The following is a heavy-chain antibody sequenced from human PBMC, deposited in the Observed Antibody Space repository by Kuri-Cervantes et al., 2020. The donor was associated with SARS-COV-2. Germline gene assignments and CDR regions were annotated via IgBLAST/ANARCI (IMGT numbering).Heavy chain of an antibody. CDR3: VRTPHLGAFDF. D-gene: IGHD2-15*01. CDR1: GYSFTSYW. J-gene: IGHJ3*01. CDR2: IDPSDSYT. Sequence: GESLKISCKGSGYSFTSYWISWVRQMPGKGLEWMGRIDPSDSYTDYSPSFGGHVTISIDKSISTAYLQWSSLKASDTAMYYCVRTPHLGAFDFWGQGTMVTVSS. V-gene: IGHV5-10-1*01.